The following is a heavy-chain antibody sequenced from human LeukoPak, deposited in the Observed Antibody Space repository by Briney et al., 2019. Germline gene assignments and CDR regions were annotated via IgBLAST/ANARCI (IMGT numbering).Heavy chain of an antibody. CDR3: ARDLPRDGSAFDI. CDR1: GGSISSSNW. CDR2: IYHSGST. J-gene: IGHJ3*02. D-gene: IGHD5-24*01. V-gene: IGHV4-4*02. Sequence: SGTLSLTCAVSGGSISSSNWWSRVRQPPGKGLEWIGEIYHSGSTNYNPSLKSRVTISVDKSKNQFSLKLSSVTAADTAVYYCARDLPRDGSAFDIWGQGTMVTVSS.